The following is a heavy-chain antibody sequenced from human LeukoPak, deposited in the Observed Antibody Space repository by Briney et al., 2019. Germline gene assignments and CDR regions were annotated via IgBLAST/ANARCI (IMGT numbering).Heavy chain of an antibody. CDR2: IYYSGST. D-gene: IGHD2-15*01. V-gene: IGHV4-39*01. CDR1: GGSISSSSYY. J-gene: IGHJ2*01. CDR3: ARPGGYCSGGSCYSTWYFDL. Sequence: PSETLSLTCTVSGGSISSSSYYWGWIRQPPGKGLEWIGSIYYSGSTYYNPSLKSRVTISVDTSKNQFSLKLSSVTAADTAVYYCARPGGYCSGGSCYSTWYFDLWGRGTLVTVSS.